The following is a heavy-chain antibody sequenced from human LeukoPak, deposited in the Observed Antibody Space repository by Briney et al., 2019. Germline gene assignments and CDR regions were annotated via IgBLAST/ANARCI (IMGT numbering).Heavy chain of an antibody. CDR2: ISYDGSNK. Sequence: PGRSLRLACAASGFTFSSYAMHWVRQAPGKGREWVAVISYDGSNKYYADSVKGRFTISRDNSKNTLHLQMNSLRADDTAVYYCAMKAVPRPRLHDAFDFWGQGTVVSVSS. CDR1: GFTFSSYA. J-gene: IGHJ3*01. D-gene: IGHD5-24*01. CDR3: AMKAVPRPRLHDAFDF. V-gene: IGHV3-30*04.